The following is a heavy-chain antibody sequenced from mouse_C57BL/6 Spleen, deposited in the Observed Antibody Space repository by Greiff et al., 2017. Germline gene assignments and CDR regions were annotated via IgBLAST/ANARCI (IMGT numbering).Heavy chain of an antibody. CDR3: ARLDGYYWYVDV. CDR2: ISGGGGNT. D-gene: IGHD2-3*01. Sequence: EVQRVESGGGLVKPGGSLKLSCAASGFTFSSYTMSWVRQTPEKRLEWVATISGGGGNTYYPDSVKGRFTISRDNAKNTLYLQMSSLRSEDTALYYCARLDGYYWYVDVWGTGTTVTVSS. CDR1: GFTFSSYT. J-gene: IGHJ1*03. V-gene: IGHV5-9*01.